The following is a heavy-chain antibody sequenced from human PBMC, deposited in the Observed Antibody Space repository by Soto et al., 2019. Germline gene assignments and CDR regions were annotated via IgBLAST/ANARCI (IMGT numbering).Heavy chain of an antibody. CDR3: ARGLTNLNWFDP. Sequence: LSLTCTVSGGSISSGDYYWSWIRQPPGKGLEWIGYIYYSGSTYYNPSLKSRVTISVDTSKNQFSLKLSSVTAADTAVYYCARGLTNLNWFDPWGQGTLVTV. CDR1: GGSISSGDYY. CDR2: IYYSGST. V-gene: IGHV4-30-4*01. J-gene: IGHJ5*02. D-gene: IGHD3-9*01.